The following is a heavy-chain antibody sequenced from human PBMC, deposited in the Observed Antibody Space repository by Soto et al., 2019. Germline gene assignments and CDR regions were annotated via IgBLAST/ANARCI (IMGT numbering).Heavy chain of an antibody. D-gene: IGHD3-10*01. V-gene: IGHV3-21*01. CDR1: GFTFSSYS. Sequence: EVQLVESGGGLVKPGGSLRLSCAASGFTFSSYSMNWVRQAPGKGLEWVSSISSSSSYIYYADSVKGRFTISRDNAKNSLYLQMNSLRAEDTAVYYCARAPDYYGSGSCIDYWGQGTLVTVSS. CDR2: ISSSSSYI. J-gene: IGHJ4*02. CDR3: ARAPDYYGSGSCIDY.